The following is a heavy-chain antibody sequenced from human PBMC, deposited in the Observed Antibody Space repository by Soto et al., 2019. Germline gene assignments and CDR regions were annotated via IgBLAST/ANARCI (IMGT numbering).Heavy chain of an antibody. CDR1: GGTFSSYA. V-gene: IGHV1-69*13. Sequence: SVKVSCKASGGTFSSYAISWVRQAPGQGLEWMGGIIPIFGTANYAQKFQGRVTITADESTSTAYMELSSLRSEDTAVYYCARENEDCYGMDVWGQGTTVTVSS. CDR3: ARENEDCYGMDV. CDR2: IIPIFGTA. J-gene: IGHJ6*02.